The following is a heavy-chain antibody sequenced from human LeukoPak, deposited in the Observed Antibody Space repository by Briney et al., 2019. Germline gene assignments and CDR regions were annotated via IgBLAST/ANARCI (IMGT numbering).Heavy chain of an antibody. J-gene: IGHJ4*02. V-gene: IGHV3-13*01. Sequence: GSLRLSCATSGFTFSNHAMHWVRQPTGKGLEWVSAIGTAGDTFYPGSVKGRSTISRENAKNSLSLQMNSLRAEDTAVYYCVRQQTPHGNFDYWGQGTLVTVSS. CDR2: IGTAGDT. CDR1: GFTFSNHA. CDR3: VRQQTPHGNFDY. D-gene: IGHD1-26*01.